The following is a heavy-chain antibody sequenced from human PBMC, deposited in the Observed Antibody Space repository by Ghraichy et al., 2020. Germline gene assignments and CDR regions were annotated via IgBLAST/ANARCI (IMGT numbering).Heavy chain of an antibody. CDR1: GFTFSSYA. D-gene: IGHD2-21*02. V-gene: IGHV3-30-3*01. CDR2: ISYDGSNK. CDR3: ARAYCGGDCYSAEYFQH. Sequence: LSLTCAASGFTFSSYAMHWVRQAPGKGLEWVAVISYDGSNKYYADSVKGRFTISRDNSKNTLYLQMNSLRAEDTAVYYCARAYCGGDCYSAEYFQHWGQGTLVTVSS. J-gene: IGHJ1*01.